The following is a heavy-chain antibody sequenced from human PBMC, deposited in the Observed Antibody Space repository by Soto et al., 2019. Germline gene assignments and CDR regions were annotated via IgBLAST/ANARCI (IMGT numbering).Heavy chain of an antibody. CDR3: ARLGNYPRYFDY. J-gene: IGHJ4*02. D-gene: IGHD4-4*01. V-gene: IGHV4-59*08. CDR1: GDSISSDY. CDR2: IYYSGTT. Sequence: PSETLSLTCTASGDSISSDYWSWIRQPPGKGLEWIGYIYYSGTTNYNPSLKSRVTISVDTSKNQFSLRLSSVTAADSAVYYCARLGNYPRYFDYWGQGTLVTVSS.